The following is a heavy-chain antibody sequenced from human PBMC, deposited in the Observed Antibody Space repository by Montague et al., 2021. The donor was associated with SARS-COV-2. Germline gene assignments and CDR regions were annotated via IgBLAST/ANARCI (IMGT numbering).Heavy chain of an antibody. CDR1: GGSFSGHY. J-gene: IGHJ6*02. CDR2: INHSGST. CDR3: ASVSAVFTLKILGYYYGMDV. Sequence: SETLSLTCAVYGGSFSGHYWSWIRQPPGKGLEWIGEINHSGSTNYNPSLKSRVTISVDTSKNQFSLKLSSVTAADTAVYYCASVSAVFTLKILGYYYGMDVWGQGTTVTVSS. D-gene: IGHD2-8*02. V-gene: IGHV4-34*01.